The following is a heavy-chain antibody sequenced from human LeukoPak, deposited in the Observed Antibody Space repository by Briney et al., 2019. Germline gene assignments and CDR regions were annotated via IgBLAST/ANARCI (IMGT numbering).Heavy chain of an antibody. CDR3: SRVAAEAYNFWSGYHEAPTLFDY. D-gene: IGHD3-3*01. CDR2: ISAYNGNT. CDR1: GYTYTSYV. J-gene: IGHJ4*02. Sequence: SVKVSCKSSGYTYTSYVSSGVRQPPGQGLEWMGLISAYNGNTNYARKLQGRVTKTTDTSTSTAYMELMSLRSDDTAVCYCSRVAAEAYNFWSGYHEAPTLFDYWGQGTLVTVSS. V-gene: IGHV1-18*01.